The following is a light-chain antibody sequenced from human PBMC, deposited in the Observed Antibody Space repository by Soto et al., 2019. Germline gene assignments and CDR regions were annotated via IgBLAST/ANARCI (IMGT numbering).Light chain of an antibody. V-gene: IGKV3-15*01. CDR2: DAS. CDR1: QSIRNF. J-gene: IGKJ3*01. Sequence: EIVLTQSPGTLSLSPGERATLSCRASQSIRNFLAWYQQKPGQAPRLLIYDASTRATGIPARFSGSGSGTEFTLTISSLQSEDFAVYYCQQYNNWPPGFTFGPGTKVDI. CDR3: QQYNNWPPGFT.